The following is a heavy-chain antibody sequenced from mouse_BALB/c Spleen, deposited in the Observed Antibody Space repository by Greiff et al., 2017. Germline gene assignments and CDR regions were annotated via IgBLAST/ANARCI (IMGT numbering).Heavy chain of an antibody. CDR3: ALYRYDGLDY. V-gene: IGHV3-2*02. Sequence: DVKLQESGPGLVKPSQSLSLTCTVTGYSITSDYAWNWIRQFPGNKLEWMGYISYSGSTSYNPSLKSRISITRDTSKNQFFLQLNSVTTEDTATYYCALYRYDGLDYWGQGTTLTVSS. J-gene: IGHJ2*01. D-gene: IGHD2-14*01. CDR2: ISYSGST. CDR1: GYSITSDYA.